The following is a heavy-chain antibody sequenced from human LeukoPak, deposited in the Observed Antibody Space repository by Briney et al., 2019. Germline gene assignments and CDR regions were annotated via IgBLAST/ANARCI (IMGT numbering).Heavy chain of an antibody. J-gene: IGHJ5*02. D-gene: IGHD3-10*01. Sequence: GGSLRLSCAASGFTVSSNYMSWVRQAPGKGLEWVSVIYSGGSTYYADSVKGRFTISRDNSKNTLYLQMNSLRSEDTAVYYCASSTSVTYYLDPWGQGTLVTVSS. V-gene: IGHV3-53*05. CDR3: ASSTSVTYYLDP. CDR1: GFTVSSNY. CDR2: IYSGGST.